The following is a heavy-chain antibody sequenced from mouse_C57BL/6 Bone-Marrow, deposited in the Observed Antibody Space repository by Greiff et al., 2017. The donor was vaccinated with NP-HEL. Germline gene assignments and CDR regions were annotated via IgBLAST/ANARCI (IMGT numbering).Heavy chain of an antibody. CDR2: IDPSDSET. D-gene: IGHD1-1*01. CDR3: ARRREYYGSSSFDY. J-gene: IGHJ2*01. Sequence: QVQLQQPGAELVRPGSSVKLSCKASGYTFTSYWMHWVKQRPIQGLEWIGNIDPSDSETHYNQKFKDKATLTVDKSSSTAYMQLSSLTSEDSAVYYCARRREYYGSSSFDYWGQGTTLTVSS. CDR1: GYTFTSYW. V-gene: IGHV1-52*01.